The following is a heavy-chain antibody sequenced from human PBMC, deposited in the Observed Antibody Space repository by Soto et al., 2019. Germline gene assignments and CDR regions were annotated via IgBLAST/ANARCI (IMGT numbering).Heavy chain of an antibody. CDR2: IMPVFHTT. J-gene: IGHJ6*02. V-gene: IGHV1-69*01. D-gene: IGHD6-25*01. CDR3: ATATLSPVSATLFLYGMDV. CDR1: GGTFNNFA. Sequence: QVQLVKSGAEVKKPGSSVKVSCQASGGTFNNFAFTWVRQAPGQGLEWLGGIMPVFHTTNIAQTFQDRITVTADDFTTTAQMEMTSLRYDDTAVYHCATATLSPVSATLFLYGMDVWGQGTTVTVSS.